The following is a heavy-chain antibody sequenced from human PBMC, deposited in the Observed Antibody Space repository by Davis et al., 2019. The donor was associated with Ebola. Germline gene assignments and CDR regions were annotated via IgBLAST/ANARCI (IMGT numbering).Heavy chain of an antibody. J-gene: IGHJ6*04. CDR2: MNPNSGST. Sequence: AASVKVSCKASGYIFSRYYMHWVRQAPGQGLEWMGWMNPNSGSTGYTQKFQGRVTMTRNTSLSTAYMELGSLRSEDTAVYYCARGMGLTALGGLYFYSYAMDVWGKGTTVTVSS. D-gene: IGHD4/OR15-4a*01. V-gene: IGHV1-8*01. CDR3: ARGMGLTALGGLYFYSYAMDV. CDR1: GYIFSRYY.